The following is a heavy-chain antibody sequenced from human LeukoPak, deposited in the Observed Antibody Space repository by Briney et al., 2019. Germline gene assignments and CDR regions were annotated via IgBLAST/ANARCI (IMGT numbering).Heavy chain of an antibody. J-gene: IGHJ4*02. V-gene: IGHV4-39*01. Sequence: SETLSLTCTVSGGSISSSSYYWGWIRQPPGKGLEWIGSIYYSGSTYYNPSLKSRVTISVDTSKNQFSLKLSSVTAADTAVYYCARGTTVTTWAYFDYWGQGTLVTVSS. CDR1: GGSISSSSYY. CDR3: ARGTTVTTWAYFDY. D-gene: IGHD4-17*01. CDR2: IYYSGST.